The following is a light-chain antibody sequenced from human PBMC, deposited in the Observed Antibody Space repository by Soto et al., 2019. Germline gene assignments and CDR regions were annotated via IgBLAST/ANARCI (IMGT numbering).Light chain of an antibody. CDR1: SSDVGSYRF. CDR3: YSYRGSNAWV. V-gene: IGLV2-14*01. Sequence: QSALTQPPSASGSPGQSVTISCTGTSSDVGSYRFVSWYQQHPGKAPKLLIYEVSNRPSGASNRFSGSKSGNTASLTISGLQTEDEADYYCYSYRGSNAWVFGGGTKVTVL. CDR2: EVS. J-gene: IGLJ3*02.